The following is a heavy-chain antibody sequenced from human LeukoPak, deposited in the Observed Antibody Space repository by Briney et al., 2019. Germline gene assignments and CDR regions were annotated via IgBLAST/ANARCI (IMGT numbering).Heavy chain of an antibody. V-gene: IGHV1-24*01. J-gene: IGHJ4*02. CDR2: FDPEDGET. CDR3: ATEGKMVRGVYTDY. D-gene: IGHD3-10*01. CDR1: GYTLTELS. Sequence: ASVKVSCKVSGYTLTELSMHWVRQAPGKGLEWTGRFDPEDGETIYAQKFQGRVTMTADTSTDTVYMELSSLRSEDTAVYYCATEGKMVRGVYTDYWGQGTLVTVSS.